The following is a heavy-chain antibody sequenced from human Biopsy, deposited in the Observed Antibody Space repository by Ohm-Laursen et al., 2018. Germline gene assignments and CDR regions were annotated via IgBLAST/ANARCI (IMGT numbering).Heavy chain of an antibody. CDR1: GGSIDSYY. Sequence: SQTLSLTCSVSGGSIDSYYWSWIRQPPGKGLEWIGNFYYSGSTNYNPSLKSRITMSLDRSKSQVSLRMNSVTAADTAVYYCARARIKTSGVLIPETYYFDSWGQGTLVTVSS. V-gene: IGHV4-59*01. D-gene: IGHD3-3*01. CDR3: ARARIKTSGVLIPETYYFDS. CDR2: FYYSGST. J-gene: IGHJ4*02.